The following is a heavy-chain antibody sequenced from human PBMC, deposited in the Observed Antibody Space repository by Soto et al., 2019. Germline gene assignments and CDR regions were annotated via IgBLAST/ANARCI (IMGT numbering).Heavy chain of an antibody. CDR2: IYYSGST. Sequence: SETLSLTCTVSGGSISSYYWSWIRQPPGKGLEWIGYIYYSGSTHYNPSLKSRVTISVDTSKNQFSLKMSSVTAADTAVYYCARRAFGHYFDYWGQGTLVTVSS. CDR1: GGSISSYY. CDR3: ARRAFGHYFDY. J-gene: IGHJ4*02. D-gene: IGHD3-16*01. V-gene: IGHV4-59*08.